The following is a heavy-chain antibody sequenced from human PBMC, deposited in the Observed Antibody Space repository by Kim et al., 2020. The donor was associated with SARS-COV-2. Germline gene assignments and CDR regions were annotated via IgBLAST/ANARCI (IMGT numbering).Heavy chain of an antibody. J-gene: IGHJ6*03. V-gene: IGHV1-18*01. D-gene: IGHD3-3*01. CDR1: GYTFTSSG. CDR3: ARDRRITIFGVVTHGYYYYYRDV. Sequence: ASVKVSCKASGYTFTSSGISWVRQAPGQGLEWMGWISAYNGNTNYAQKLQGRVTMTTDTSTSTAYMELRSLRSDDTAVYYCARDRRITIFGVVTHGYYYYYRDVGGRETTLSVP. CDR2: ISAYNGNT.